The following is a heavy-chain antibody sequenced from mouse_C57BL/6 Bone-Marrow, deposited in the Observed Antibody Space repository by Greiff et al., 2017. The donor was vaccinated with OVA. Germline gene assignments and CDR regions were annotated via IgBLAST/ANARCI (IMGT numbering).Heavy chain of an antibody. J-gene: IGHJ2*01. CDR1: GYTFTSYW. CDR2: IYPSDSET. V-gene: IGHV1-61*01. CDR3: ARREDYYGYDAWFDY. D-gene: IGHD2-2*01. Sequence: QVQPQQPGAELVRPGSSVKLSCKASGYTFTSYWMDWVKQRPGQGLEWIGNIYPSDSETHYNQKFKDKATLTVDKSSSTAYMQLSSLTSEDSAVYYCARREDYYGYDAWFDYWGQGTTLTVSS.